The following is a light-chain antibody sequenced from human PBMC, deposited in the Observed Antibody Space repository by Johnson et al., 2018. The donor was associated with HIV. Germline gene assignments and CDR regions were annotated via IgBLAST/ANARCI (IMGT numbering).Light chain of an antibody. Sequence: QSVLTQPPSVSAAPGQKVTISCSGSSSNIGNNYVSWYQQLPGTAPKLLIYENNKRPSGIPYRFSGSKSGTSATLGITGLQTGDEADYDCGTWDSSLSAYVFGTGTKVTVL. CDR1: SSNIGNNY. V-gene: IGLV1-51*02. CDR3: GTWDSSLSAYV. J-gene: IGLJ1*01. CDR2: ENN.